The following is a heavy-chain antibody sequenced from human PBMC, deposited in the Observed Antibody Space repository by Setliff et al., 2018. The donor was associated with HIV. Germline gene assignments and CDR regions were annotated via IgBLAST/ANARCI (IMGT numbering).Heavy chain of an antibody. CDR3: ARVSYDSSGYYIYYYYYMDV. D-gene: IGHD3-22*01. CDR1: GGSFSGYY. J-gene: IGHJ6*03. CDR2: INHSGST. V-gene: IGHV4-34*01. Sequence: ASETLSLTCAVYGGSFSGYYWSWIRQPPGKGLEWIGEINHSGSTNYNPSLKSRVTISVDTSKNQFSLKLSSVTAADTAVYYCARVSYDSSGYYIYYYYYMDVWG.